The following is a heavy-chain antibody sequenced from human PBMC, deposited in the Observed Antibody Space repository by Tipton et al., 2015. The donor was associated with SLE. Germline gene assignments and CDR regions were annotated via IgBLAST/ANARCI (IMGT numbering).Heavy chain of an antibody. J-gene: IGHJ4*02. V-gene: IGHV3-23*01. CDR1: GFTFSTYG. Sequence: SLRLSCAGSGFTFSTYGMSWVRQGPGKGLEWVSAVSGSGSNTYYVDSVKGRFTITRDNSKNTLYLQMNSLRAEDTAVYYCAKGGTTLFDNWGQGTLVTVSS. CDR2: VSGSGSNT. CDR3: AKGGTTLFDN. D-gene: IGHD1-1*01.